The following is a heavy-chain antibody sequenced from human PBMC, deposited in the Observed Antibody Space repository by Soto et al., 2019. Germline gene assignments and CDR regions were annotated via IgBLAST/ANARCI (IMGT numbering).Heavy chain of an antibody. J-gene: IGHJ5*02. CDR1: GFTFSSYA. V-gene: IGHV3-30-3*01. D-gene: IGHD3-22*01. CDR2: ISYDGSNK. Sequence: QVQLVESGGGVVQPGRSLRLSCAASGFTFSSYAMHWVRQAPGKGLEWVAVISYDGSNKYYADSVKGRFTISRDNSKNTLYLEMNSLRAEDTAVYYCSRDFYYYDSSGYYRESNWFDPWGQGTLVTVSS. CDR3: SRDFYYYDSSGYYRESNWFDP.